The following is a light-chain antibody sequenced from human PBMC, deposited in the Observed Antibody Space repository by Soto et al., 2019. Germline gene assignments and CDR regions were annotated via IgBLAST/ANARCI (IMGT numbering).Light chain of an antibody. CDR3: QQYGSSPT. Sequence: EIVLTQSPGTLSLFPGERATLSCRASQSLTTRYLTWYLQKPGQAPRLLIYGASSRATGIPDRFSGSGSWTDFPLTSSRMETEDFAVYYCQQYGSSPTFVQGTRLEIK. J-gene: IGKJ5*01. CDR1: QSLTTRY. CDR2: GAS. V-gene: IGKV3-20*01.